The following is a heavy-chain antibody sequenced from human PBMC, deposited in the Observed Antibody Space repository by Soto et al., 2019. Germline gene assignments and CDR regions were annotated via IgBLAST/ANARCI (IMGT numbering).Heavy chain of an antibody. CDR2: ISSSSSTI. CDR3: ARAMTYYFGSRDYYCFDY. CDR1: GFPFSSYD. D-gene: IGHD3-22*01. Sequence: GGSLRLSCAASGFPFSSYDMNWVRQAPGKGLEWLSYISSSSSTIYYADSRFIISRDNAKNSLYLQINSLRDEDTAVYYCARAMTYYFGSRDYYCFDYWGQGALVTVSS. V-gene: IGHV3-48*02. J-gene: IGHJ4*02.